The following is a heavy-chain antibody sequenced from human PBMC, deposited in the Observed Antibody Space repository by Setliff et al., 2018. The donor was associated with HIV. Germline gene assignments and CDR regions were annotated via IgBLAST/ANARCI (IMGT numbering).Heavy chain of an antibody. J-gene: IGHJ6*02. CDR3: AMIPYYYYYAMDV. CDR1: GFRFRSYW. D-gene: IGHD2-2*02. V-gene: IGHV3-7*01. Sequence: GGSLRLSCAASGFRFRSYWMSWVRQAPGKGLESVANVKQDGTETLYVDSVKGRFTISRDNAKNSLYLQMNSLRAEDSAVYYCAMIPYYYYYAMDVWGQGTTVTVSS. CDR2: VKQDGTET.